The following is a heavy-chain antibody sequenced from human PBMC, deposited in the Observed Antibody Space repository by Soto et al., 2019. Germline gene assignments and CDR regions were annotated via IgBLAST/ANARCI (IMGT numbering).Heavy chain of an antibody. D-gene: IGHD3-3*01. CDR1: GGSISSYY. CDR2: IYYSGST. J-gene: IGHJ5*02. CDR3: AREVFGAGNWFDP. V-gene: IGHV4-59*01. Sequence: PEETLSLTCTVSGGSISSYYWSWIRQPPGKGLEWIGYIYYSGSTNYNPSLKSRVTISVDTSKNQFSLKLSSVTAADTAVYYCAREVFGAGNWFDPWGQGTLVTVSS.